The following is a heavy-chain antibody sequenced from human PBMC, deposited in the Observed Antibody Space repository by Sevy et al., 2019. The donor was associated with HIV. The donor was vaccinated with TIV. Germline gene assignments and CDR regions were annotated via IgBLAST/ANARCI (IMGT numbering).Heavy chain of an antibody. J-gene: IGHJ4*02. Sequence: GGSLRLSCAASGFTFSDHYMEWVRQAPGKGLEWVGRIRTKADSYTTEYAASVKGRFTISRDDSQNSLYLLMNSLKTEDTAVYYCATHAGIAAAGRVFDYWGQGTLVTVSS. CDR2: IRTKADSYTT. CDR1: GFTFSDHY. D-gene: IGHD6-13*01. V-gene: IGHV3-72*01. CDR3: ATHAGIAAAGRVFDY.